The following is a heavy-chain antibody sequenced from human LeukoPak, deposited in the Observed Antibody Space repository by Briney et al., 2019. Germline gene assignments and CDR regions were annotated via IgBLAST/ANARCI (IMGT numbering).Heavy chain of an antibody. CDR1: GFSVGSNY. V-gene: IGHV3-66*01. CDR3: ARGSDFHHFDS. CDR2: IYGAGST. D-gene: IGHD2-21*02. J-gene: IGHJ4*02. Sequence: TGGSLRLSCAASGFSVGSNYMSWVRQAPGKGLEWVSLIYGAGSTHYTDSVKDRFTISRDSSRNTLYLQMNTLRAEDTAVYYCARGSDFHHFDSWGQGALVTVSS.